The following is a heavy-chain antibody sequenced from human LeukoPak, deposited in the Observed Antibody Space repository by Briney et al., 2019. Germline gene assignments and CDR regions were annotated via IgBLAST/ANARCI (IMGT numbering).Heavy chain of an antibody. CDR1: GFTFSSYS. D-gene: IGHD3-22*01. V-gene: IGHV3-21*01. CDR2: ISSSSSYI. J-gene: IGHJ4*02. CDR3: ARDRSPYDSSGYFDY. Sequence: GGSLRLSCAASGFTFSSYSMNWVRQAPGKGLEWVSSISSSSSYIYYADSVKGRFTISRDNAENSLYLQMNSLRAEDTAVYYCARDRSPYDSSGYFDYWGQGTLVTVSS.